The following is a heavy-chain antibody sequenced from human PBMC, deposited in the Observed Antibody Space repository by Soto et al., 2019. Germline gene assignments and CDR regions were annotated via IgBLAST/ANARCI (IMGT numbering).Heavy chain of an antibody. J-gene: IGHJ5*02. CDR3: ARGEWADRFAN. CDR2: FYDGGSI. Sequence: QVQLQQWGAGLLKPSETLSLTCAVYGESLNYYYWSWIRQAPGKGLEWIGEFYDGGSINYNPSVKSRVTISVDTSKNQFSLRVTSVTAADTAVYCCARGEWADRFANWGQGTLVTVSS. V-gene: IGHV4-34*01. CDR1: GESLNYYY. D-gene: IGHD1-26*01.